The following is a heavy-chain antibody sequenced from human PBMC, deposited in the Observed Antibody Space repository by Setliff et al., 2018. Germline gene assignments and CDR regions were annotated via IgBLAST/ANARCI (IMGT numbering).Heavy chain of an antibody. V-gene: IGHV4-39*01. CDR3: ARGGGSVLPNYYYFNYMDV. CDR2: TYYNGDT. CDR1: GGSLRDSAIF. D-gene: IGHD2-15*01. J-gene: IGHJ6*03. Sequence: SETLSLTCTVSGGSLRDSAIFWGWIRQPPGKGLEWIGSTYYNGDTYHNPSLKSRVTMSVDTSRNQFSLKLSSVTAADTAIYYCARGGGSVLPNYYYFNYMDVWGKGTTVTVSS.